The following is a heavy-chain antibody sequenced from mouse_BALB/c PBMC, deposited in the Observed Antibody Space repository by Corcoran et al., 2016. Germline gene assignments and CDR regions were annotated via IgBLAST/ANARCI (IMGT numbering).Heavy chain of an antibody. J-gene: IGHJ2*01. D-gene: IGHD2-1*01. CDR3: ANGNYVDY. CDR2: INTYTGEP. CDR1: GYTFTNYG. Sequence: QIRLVQSGPELKKPGETVKISCKASGYTFTNYGMNWVKQAPGKGLKWMGWINTYTGEPTYADDFKGRFAFSLETSASTAYLQINNLKNEDTATYFCANGNYVDYWGQGTTLTVSS. V-gene: IGHV9-3-1*01.